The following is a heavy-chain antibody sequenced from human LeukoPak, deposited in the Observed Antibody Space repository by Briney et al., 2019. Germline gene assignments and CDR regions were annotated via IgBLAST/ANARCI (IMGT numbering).Heavy chain of an antibody. Sequence: SETLSLTCTVSGASISSYYWSWIRQPPGKGLERIGYLYNTRNTYYNPSRKSRVTISVDTSKNQFSLKVSSVTAADTAVYYCAREKNGNEPFDYWGQGTLVTVSS. CDR2: LYNTRNT. J-gene: IGHJ4*02. D-gene: IGHD4-23*01. CDR3: AREKNGNEPFDY. V-gene: IGHV4-59*01. CDR1: GASISSYY.